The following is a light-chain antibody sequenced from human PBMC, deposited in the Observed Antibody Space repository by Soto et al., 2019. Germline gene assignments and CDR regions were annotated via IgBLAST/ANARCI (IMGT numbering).Light chain of an antibody. Sequence: EIVLTQSPGTLSLSPGERATLSCRASHTISSSYLAWYQQKPGQAPRLLMYGISRRATGIPDRFSGSGSGTDFTLTITRLEPEDFAVYYGQQYVTSSPRTFGQGTNVEFK. J-gene: IGKJ1*01. CDR3: QQYVTSSPRT. CDR2: GIS. V-gene: IGKV3-20*01. CDR1: HTISSSY.